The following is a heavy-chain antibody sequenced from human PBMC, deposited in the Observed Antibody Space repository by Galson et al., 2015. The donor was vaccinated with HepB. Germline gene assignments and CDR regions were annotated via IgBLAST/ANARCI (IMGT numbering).Heavy chain of an antibody. J-gene: IGHJ2*01. CDR1: GGSISSYY. Sequence: ETLSLTCTVSGGSISSYYWSWIRQPPGKGLEWIGYIYYSGSTNYNPSLKSRVTISVDTSKNQFSLKLSSVTAADTAVYYCARHVVAVADRYFDLWGRGTLVTVSS. V-gene: IGHV4-59*08. CDR3: ARHVVAVADRYFDL. D-gene: IGHD6-19*01. CDR2: IYYSGST.